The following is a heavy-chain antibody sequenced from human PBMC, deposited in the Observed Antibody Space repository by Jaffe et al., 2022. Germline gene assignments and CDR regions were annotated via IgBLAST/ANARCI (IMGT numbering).Heavy chain of an antibody. V-gene: IGHV4-38-2*02. D-gene: IGHD3-22*01. CDR3: ARDPYYYDSSGYYPGAFDI. Sequence: QVQLQESGPGLVKPSETLSLTCAVSGYSISSGYYWGWIRQPPGKGLEWIGSIYHSGSTYYNPSLKSRVTISVDTSKNQFSLKLSSVTAADTAVYYCARDPYYYDSSGYYPGAFDIWGQGTMVTVSS. CDR1: GYSISSGYY. CDR2: IYHSGST. J-gene: IGHJ3*02.